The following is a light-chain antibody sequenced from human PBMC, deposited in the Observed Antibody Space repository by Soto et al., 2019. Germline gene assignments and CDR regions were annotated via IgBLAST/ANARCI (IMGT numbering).Light chain of an antibody. CDR3: SSYISSSTPYV. J-gene: IGLJ1*01. V-gene: IGLV2-14*03. CDR1: SSDVGGYDY. CDR2: DVS. Sequence: QSLLTQPASVSGSPGQSITISCTGSSSDVGGYDYVSWYQHHPGKAPKLMIHDVSNRPSGVSNRFSGSKSGNTASLTISGLQAEDEADYYCSSYISSSTPYVFGTGTKVTVL.